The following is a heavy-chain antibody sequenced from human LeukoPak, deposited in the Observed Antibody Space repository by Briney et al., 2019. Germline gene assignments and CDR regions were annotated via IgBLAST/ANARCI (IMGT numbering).Heavy chain of an antibody. Sequence: GGSLRLSCAASGFTFSSYGMYWVRQAPGKGLEWVSAISGRGDRTYYADSVKGRFTISRDNSKNTLYLQMNSLRAEDTAVYYCAKEQSSSGFFDYWGQGTLVTVSS. CDR3: AKEQSSSGFFDY. CDR2: ISGRGDRT. CDR1: GFTFSSYG. D-gene: IGHD6-6*01. V-gene: IGHV3-23*01. J-gene: IGHJ4*02.